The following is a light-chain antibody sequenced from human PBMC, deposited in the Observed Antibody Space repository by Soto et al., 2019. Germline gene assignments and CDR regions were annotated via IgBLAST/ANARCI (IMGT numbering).Light chain of an antibody. CDR2: LNSDGSH. CDR3: QTWGPGIQV. V-gene: IGLV4-69*01. Sequence: QPVLTQSPSASASLGASVKLTCTLSSGHSSYAIAWHQQQPEKGPRYLMKLNSDGSHSKGAGIPDRFSGYSSGAERYRTISSLQSEDEADYHCQTWGPGIQVFGGGTNL. J-gene: IGLJ3*02. CDR1: SGHSSYA.